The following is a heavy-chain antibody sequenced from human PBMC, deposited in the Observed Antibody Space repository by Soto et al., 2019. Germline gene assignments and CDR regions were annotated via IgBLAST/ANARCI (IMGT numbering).Heavy chain of an antibody. V-gene: IGHV3-23*01. Sequence: EVQLLEPGGGLVQPGGSLRLSGAASGFTFSSDAISCVRQAPGKGLEWVPAISRSGGSTYYADSVKGRFTSSRDNSKNTLYLQMSCLRAGDTAVYYCGRAAHRWAVANTFDCWGKGTVVTV. J-gene: IGHJ4*02. CDR2: ISRSGGST. CDR1: GFTFSSDA. D-gene: IGHD6-19*01. CDR3: GRAAHRWAVANTFDC.